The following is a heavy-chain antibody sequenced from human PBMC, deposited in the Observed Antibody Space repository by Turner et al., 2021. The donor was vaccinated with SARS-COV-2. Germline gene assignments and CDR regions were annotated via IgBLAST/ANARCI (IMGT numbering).Heavy chain of an antibody. Sequence: QLHLQESGPGLVKPSETLSLTCPVSGCSLSSSSYYWGWIRQPPGKGLEWIGSIYYSGSTYYNPSLKSRVTISVETSKNQFSLKLSYVTAADTAVYYCARLPVGYYGSGSYYHYGMDVWGQGTTVTVSS. CDR1: GCSLSSSSYY. V-gene: IGHV4-39*01. J-gene: IGHJ6*02. CDR3: ARLPVGYYGSGSYYHYGMDV. D-gene: IGHD3-10*01. CDR2: IYYSGST.